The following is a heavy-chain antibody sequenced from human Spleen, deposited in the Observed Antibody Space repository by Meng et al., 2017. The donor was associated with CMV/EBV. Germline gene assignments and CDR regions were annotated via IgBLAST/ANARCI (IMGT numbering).Heavy chain of an antibody. D-gene: IGHD6-13*01. V-gene: IGHV3-7*01. Sequence: GESLKISCAASGFTFSSYSMNWVRQAPGKGLEWVANIKQDGSEKYYVDSVKGRFTISRDNAKNSLYLQMNSLRAEDTAVYYCARDRSSSYPGYHGMDVWGQGTTVTVSS. J-gene: IGHJ6*02. CDR2: IKQDGSEK. CDR3: ARDRSSSYPGYHGMDV. CDR1: GFTFSSYS.